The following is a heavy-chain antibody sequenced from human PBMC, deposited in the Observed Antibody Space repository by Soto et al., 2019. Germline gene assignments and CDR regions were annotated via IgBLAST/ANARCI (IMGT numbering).Heavy chain of an antibody. J-gene: IGHJ4*02. Sequence: SETLSLTCTVSGGSIRSSTYQWGWIRQPPGRGLEWIGSAYYSESTYYNPSLKSRVTISVDASKNQFSLRVNSVTAADTAVYYCARQRNRKVDYWGQGTLVTVSS. V-gene: IGHV4-39*01. CDR2: AYYSEST. CDR1: GGSIRSSTYQ. CDR3: ARQRNRKVDY.